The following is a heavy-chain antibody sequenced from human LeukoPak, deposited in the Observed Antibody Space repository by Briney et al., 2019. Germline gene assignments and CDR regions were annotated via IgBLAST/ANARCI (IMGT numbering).Heavy chain of an antibody. CDR2: IAYDGSNK. CDR1: GFIFSSYE. J-gene: IGHJ3*02. CDR3: ARERWGDAFDI. Sequence: GGSLRLSCVASGFIFSSYEINWVRQAPGKGLEWVAGIAYDGSNKDHADAVKGQFTISRDNSKNSLYLQMNSLRTEDTAVYYCARERWGDAFDIWGQGTLVTVSS. D-gene: IGHD3-16*01. V-gene: IGHV3-30*04.